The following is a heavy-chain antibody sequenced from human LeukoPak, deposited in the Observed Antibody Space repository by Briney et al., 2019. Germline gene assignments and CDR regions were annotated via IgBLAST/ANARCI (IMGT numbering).Heavy chain of an antibody. J-gene: IGHJ4*02. V-gene: IGHV3-23*01. CDR1: GFTFSSSA. Sequence: TGGSLRLSCAASGFTFSSSAMSWVRQAPGKGLEWVSSISGSGSGGSTYYAGSVKGRFTISRDNSKNTLYLQMNSLRAEDTAVYYCAKSGYNRFDYWGQGTLVTVSS. CDR2: ISGSGSGGST. D-gene: IGHD5-24*01. CDR3: AKSGYNRFDY.